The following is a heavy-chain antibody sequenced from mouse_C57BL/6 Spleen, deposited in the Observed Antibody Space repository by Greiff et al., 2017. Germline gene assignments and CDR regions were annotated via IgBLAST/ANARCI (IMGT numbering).Heavy chain of an antibody. CDR2: IHPNSGST. D-gene: IGHD3-2*02. J-gene: IGHJ3*01. CDR3: ARSEDSSGYGAY. V-gene: IGHV1-64*01. CDR1: GYTFTSYW. Sequence: QVQLQQPGAELVKPGASVKLSCKASGYTFTSYWMHWVKQRPGQGLEWIGMIHPNSGSTNYNEKFKSKATLTVDKSSSTAYMQLSSLTSGDSAVYYCARSEDSSGYGAYWGQGTLVTVSA.